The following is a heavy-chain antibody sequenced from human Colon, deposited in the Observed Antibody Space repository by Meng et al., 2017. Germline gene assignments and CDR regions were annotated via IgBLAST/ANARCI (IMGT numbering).Heavy chain of an antibody. Sequence: QPQLQESGPGLVKPSEALSLTCSVSGGSISTSGYYWGWIRQAPGKGLEWIGSVGHSGFTYYTPSVKSRITVSIDTSRNEFYLKLTSVTAADTAVYFCVRSSAWVRTGFDPWGQGTLVTSPQ. CDR2: VGHSGFT. V-gene: IGHV4-39*01. CDR3: VRSSAWVRTGFDP. J-gene: IGHJ5*02. CDR1: GGSISTSGYY. D-gene: IGHD3-22*01.